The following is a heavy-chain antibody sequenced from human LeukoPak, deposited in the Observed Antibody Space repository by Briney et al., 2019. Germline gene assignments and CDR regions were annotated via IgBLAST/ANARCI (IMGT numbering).Heavy chain of an antibody. V-gene: IGHV4-38-2*02. J-gene: IGHJ4*02. D-gene: IGHD5-12*01. CDR3: ARDNSGYDFRDY. CDR2: IYHSGST. Sequence: SETLSLTCTVSGYSISSGYYWGWLRQPPGKGLELIGSIYHSGSTYYNPSLKSRVTISVDTSKNQFSLKLSSVTAADTAVYYCARDNSGYDFRDYWGQGTLVTVSS. CDR1: GYSISSGYY.